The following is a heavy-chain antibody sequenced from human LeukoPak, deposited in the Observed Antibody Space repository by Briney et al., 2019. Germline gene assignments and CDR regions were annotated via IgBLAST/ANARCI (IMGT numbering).Heavy chain of an antibody. CDR2: INHSGST. CDR3: ASSRSIVVFDY. Sequence: GSLRLSCAASGFAFSSYEMNWVRQAPGKGLEWIGEINHSGSTNYNPSLKSRVTISVDTSKNQFSLKLSSVTAADTAVYYCASSRSIVVFDYWGQGTLVTVSS. J-gene: IGHJ4*02. V-gene: IGHV4-34*01. CDR1: GFAFSSYE. D-gene: IGHD3-22*01.